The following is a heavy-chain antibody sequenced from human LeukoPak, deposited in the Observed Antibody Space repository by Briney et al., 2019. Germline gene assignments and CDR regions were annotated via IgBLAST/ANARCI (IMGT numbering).Heavy chain of an antibody. CDR3: ARGWSGWFDP. CDR2: INHSGST. Sequence: PSETLSLTCAVYGGSFSGYYWSWIRQPPGKGPEWIGEINHSGSTNYNPSLKSRVTISVDTSKNQFSLKLSSVTAADTAVYYCARGWSGWFDPWGQGTLVTVSS. J-gene: IGHJ5*02. D-gene: IGHD2-15*01. CDR1: GGSFSGYY. V-gene: IGHV4-34*01.